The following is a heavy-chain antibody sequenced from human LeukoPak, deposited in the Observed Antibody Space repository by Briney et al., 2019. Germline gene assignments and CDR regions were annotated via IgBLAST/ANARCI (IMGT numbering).Heavy chain of an antibody. D-gene: IGHD5-18*01. CDR3: ARGVRGYSYGYAEGNWFDP. Sequence: ASVKVSCKASGYTFTGYYMHWVRQAPGQGREWMGWINPNSGGTNYAQKFQGRVTMTRDTSISTAYMELSRLRSDDTAVYYCARGVRGYSYGYAEGNWFDPWGQGTLVTVSS. V-gene: IGHV1-2*02. J-gene: IGHJ5*02. CDR1: GYTFTGYY. CDR2: INPNSGGT.